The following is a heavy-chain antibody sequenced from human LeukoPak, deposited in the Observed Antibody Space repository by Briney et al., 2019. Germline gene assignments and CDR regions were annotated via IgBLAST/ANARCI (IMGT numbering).Heavy chain of an antibody. V-gene: IGHV4-59*01. D-gene: IGHD6-13*01. J-gene: IGHJ4*02. CDR2: IYYSGTT. Sequence: PSETLSLTCTVSGGSISSYYWSWIRQPPGKGLEWIGHIYYSGTTNYNPSLKSRVTISVDTSKNQFSLKLSFVTAADTAVYYCARGVYIAAAQYAYWGQGTLVTVSS. CDR3: ARGVYIAAAQYAY. CDR1: GGSISSYY.